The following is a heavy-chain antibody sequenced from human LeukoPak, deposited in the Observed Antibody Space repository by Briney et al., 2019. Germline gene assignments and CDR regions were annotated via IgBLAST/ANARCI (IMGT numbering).Heavy chain of an antibody. D-gene: IGHD2-2*01. CDR1: GGTFSSYA. V-gene: IGHV1-69*13. J-gene: IGHJ6*03. CDR2: IIPIFGTA. CDR3: ARGTVVVPAAMPYYYYYYMDV. Sequence: SVKVSCKASGGTFSSYAISWVRQAPGQGLEWMGGIIPIFGTANYAQKFQGRVTITADESTSTAYMELSSLRSEDTAVYYCARGTVVVPAAMPYYYYYYMDVWGKGTTVTISS.